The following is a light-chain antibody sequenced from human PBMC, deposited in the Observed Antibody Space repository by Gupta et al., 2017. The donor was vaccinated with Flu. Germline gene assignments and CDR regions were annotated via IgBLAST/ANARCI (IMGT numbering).Light chain of an antibody. Sequence: SYVLTQPPSVSVAPGKTARIPCGGNNIGSESVHWYQQKPGQAPVLVVYDDNSRPSGIPERFSGSNFGNTATLTISRVEAGDEADYFCQVWHGDSDQYDFGSGTKVTVL. V-gene: IGLV3-21*03. CDR2: DDN. CDR1: NIGSES. J-gene: IGLJ1*01. CDR3: QVWHGDSDQYD.